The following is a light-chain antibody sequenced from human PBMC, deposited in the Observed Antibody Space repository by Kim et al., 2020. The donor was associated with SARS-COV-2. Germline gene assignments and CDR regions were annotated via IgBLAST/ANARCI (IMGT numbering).Light chain of an antibody. CDR3: LQDYKYPWT. J-gene: IGKJ1*01. Sequence: ASVGDRVTSTCRYSQDIENDLSWYQHKPGKAPKLLIYAASNLQSGVPSRFSGSESGTDFTLTISSLQPEDFATYYCLQDYKYPWTFGQGTKVDIK. V-gene: IGKV1-6*02. CDR1: QDIEND. CDR2: AAS.